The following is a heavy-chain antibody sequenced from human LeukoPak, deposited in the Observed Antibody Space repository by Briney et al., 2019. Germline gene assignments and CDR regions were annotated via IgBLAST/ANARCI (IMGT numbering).Heavy chain of an antibody. CDR1: GYTFTGYY. D-gene: IGHD6-6*01. V-gene: IGHV1-2*02. J-gene: IGHJ4*02. Sequence: ASVKVPCKASGYTFTGYYMHWVRQAPGQGLEWMGWINPNSGGTNYAQKFQGRVTMTRDTSISTAYMELSRLRSDDTAVYYCARARRKYSSSSGFDYWGQGTLVTVSS. CDR3: ARARRKYSSSSGFDY. CDR2: INPNSGGT.